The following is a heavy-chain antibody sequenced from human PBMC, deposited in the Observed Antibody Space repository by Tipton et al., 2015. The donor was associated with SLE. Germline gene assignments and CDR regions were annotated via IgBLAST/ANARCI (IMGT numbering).Heavy chain of an antibody. CDR3: AKHDRGRDAFDI. CDR1: GDSLSSAYF. J-gene: IGHJ3*02. CDR2: ISHRGNT. Sequence: TLSLTCVVSGDSLSSAYFWGWIRQPPGKGLEWIGSISHRGNTYYNPSLKSRVSISVDTSQNQLSLNLNSVTAADTAVYYCAKHDRGRDAFDIWGQGTMVTVSS. D-gene: IGHD3-16*01. V-gene: IGHV4-38-2*01.